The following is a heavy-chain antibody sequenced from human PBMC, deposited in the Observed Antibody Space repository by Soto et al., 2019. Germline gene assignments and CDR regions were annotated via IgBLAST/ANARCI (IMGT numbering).Heavy chain of an antibody. D-gene: IGHD1-26*01. CDR2: IYYRGST. Sequence: QVQLQESGPGLVKPSDTLSLTCNVSGGSISGYYWSWIRQSPGKGLEYIGYIYYRGSTNYNSSIKSRVTMSVDTSRNQFSLKMNSVTAADTAVYYCARQQLLPFYYALDVWGQGTTVTVSS. CDR3: ARQQLLPFYYALDV. CDR1: GGSISGYY. J-gene: IGHJ6*02. V-gene: IGHV4-59*07.